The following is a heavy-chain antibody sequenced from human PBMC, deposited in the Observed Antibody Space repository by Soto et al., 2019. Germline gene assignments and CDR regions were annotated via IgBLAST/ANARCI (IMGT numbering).Heavy chain of an antibody. CDR1: GGSISSYY. Sequence: QVQLQESGPGLVKPSETLSLTCTVSGGSISSYYWSWIRQPPGKGLEWIGYIYYSGSTNYNPSLKSRVTISVDTSKNQFSLKLSSVTAADTAVYYCARGGYYYDSITIWGQGTMVTVSS. J-gene: IGHJ3*02. CDR3: ARGGYYYDSITI. D-gene: IGHD3-22*01. CDR2: IYYSGST. V-gene: IGHV4-59*01.